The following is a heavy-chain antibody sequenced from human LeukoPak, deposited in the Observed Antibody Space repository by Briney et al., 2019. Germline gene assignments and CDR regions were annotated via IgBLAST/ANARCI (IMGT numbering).Heavy chain of an antibody. Sequence: PSETLSLTCTVSGGSISSYYWSWIRQPAGKGLEWIGRIYTSGSTNYNLSLKSRVTMSVDTSKNQFSLKLSSVTAADTAVYYCAACADDYGDYETAFDIRGQGTMVTVSS. CDR2: IYTSGST. D-gene: IGHD4-17*01. V-gene: IGHV4-4*07. CDR3: AACADDYGDYETAFDI. J-gene: IGHJ3*02. CDR1: GGSISSYY.